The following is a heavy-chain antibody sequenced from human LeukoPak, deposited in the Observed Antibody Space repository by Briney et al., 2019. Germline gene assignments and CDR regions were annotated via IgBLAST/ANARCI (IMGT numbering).Heavy chain of an antibody. CDR1: GGSISSYY. J-gene: IGHJ5*02. D-gene: IGHD3-10*01. V-gene: IGHV4-4*07. CDR2: IYTSGST. Sequence: TTSETLSLTCTVSGGSISSYYWSWIRQPAGKGLGWIGRIYTSGSTNYNPSLKSRVTMSVDTSKNQFSLKLSSVTAADTAVYYCARVMVRGGWNWFDPWGQGTLVTVSS. CDR3: ARVMVRGGWNWFDP.